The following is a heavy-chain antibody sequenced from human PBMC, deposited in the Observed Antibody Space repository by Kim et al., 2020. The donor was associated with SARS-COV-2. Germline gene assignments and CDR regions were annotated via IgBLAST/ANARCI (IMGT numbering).Heavy chain of an antibody. Sequence: SETLSLTCTVSGGSISSSSYYWGWIRQPPGKGLEWIGSIYYSRSTYYNPSLKSRVTISVDTSKNQFSLKLSRVTAAVTAVYYCARDEYSSSSLLFDYWGQVTLVTVPP. CDR2: IYYSRST. CDR3: ARDEYSSSSLLFDY. CDR1: GGSISSSSYY. J-gene: IGHJ4*02. V-gene: IGHV4-39*07. D-gene: IGHD6-6*01.